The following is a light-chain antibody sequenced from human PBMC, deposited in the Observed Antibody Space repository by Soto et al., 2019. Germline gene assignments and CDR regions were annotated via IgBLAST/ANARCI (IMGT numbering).Light chain of an antibody. CDR3: ISFAGNNTLV. Sequence: QSALTQPPSASGSPGQSVTISCTGTSSDVGGYNYVSWYQQHPGKAPKLIISEVSKRPSAVPDRFPGSKSGNTASLTVSGLQVYEEADYYCISFAGNNTLVFGGGTKLTVL. CDR2: EVS. J-gene: IGLJ2*01. V-gene: IGLV2-8*01. CDR1: SSDVGGYNY.